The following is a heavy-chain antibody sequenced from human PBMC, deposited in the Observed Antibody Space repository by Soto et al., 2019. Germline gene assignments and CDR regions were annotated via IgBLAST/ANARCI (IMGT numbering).Heavy chain of an antibody. CDR2: IIPIFGTA. CDR3: ARSSLDYSSSPQAY. CDR1: GGTFSSYA. D-gene: IGHD6-6*01. Sequence: SVKVSCKASGGTFSSYAISWVRQAPGQGLEWMGGIIPIFGTANYAQKSQGRVTITADESTSTAYMELSSLRSEDTAVYYCARSSLDYSSSPQAYWGQGTLVTVSS. V-gene: IGHV1-69*13. J-gene: IGHJ4*02.